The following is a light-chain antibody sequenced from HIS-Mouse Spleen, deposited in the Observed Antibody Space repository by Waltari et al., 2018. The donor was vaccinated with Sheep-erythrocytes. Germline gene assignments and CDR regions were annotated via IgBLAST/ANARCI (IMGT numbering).Light chain of an antibody. CDR3: CSYAGSSTLV. CDR1: SSDVGGYNY. CDR2: EVS. V-gene: IGLV2-8*01. Sequence: QSALTQPPSAFGSPGQSVTISCTGTSSDVGGYNYVSWYQQHPGHAPKLMIYEVSKRPSGVPDRFSGSKSGNTSSLTISGLQAEDEADYYCCSYAGSSTLVFGGGTKLTVL. J-gene: IGLJ2*01.